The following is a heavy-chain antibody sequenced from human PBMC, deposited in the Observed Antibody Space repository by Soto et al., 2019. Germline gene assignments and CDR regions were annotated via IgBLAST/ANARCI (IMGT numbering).Heavy chain of an antibody. CDR2: IKPDGSEK. V-gene: IGHV3-7*01. Sequence: QAGGSLRLSCAASGFTFSSNWMTWVRQAPGKGLEWVANIKPDGSEKYYGDSVKGRFSISRDNVKNSLYLQMNSLRAEDTALYYCARFLDIWGQGTMVTVSS. CDR3: ARFLDI. J-gene: IGHJ3*02. CDR1: GFTFSSNW.